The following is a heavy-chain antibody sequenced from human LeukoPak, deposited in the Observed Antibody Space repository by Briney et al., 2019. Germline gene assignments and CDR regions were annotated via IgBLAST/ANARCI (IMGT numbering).Heavy chain of an antibody. D-gene: IGHD5-24*01. J-gene: IGHJ4*02. CDR1: GFTLTSYG. CDR2: ISYEKNEE. Sequence: GTSLRLSCAASGFTLTSYGMHWVRQAPGKGLEWVAVISYEKNEEFYADSVKGRSTISRDNAKNSLYLQMNSLRAEDTAVYYCARGRDGSQSPIDDWGQGTLVTVSS. V-gene: IGHV3-30*03. CDR3: ARGRDGSQSPIDD.